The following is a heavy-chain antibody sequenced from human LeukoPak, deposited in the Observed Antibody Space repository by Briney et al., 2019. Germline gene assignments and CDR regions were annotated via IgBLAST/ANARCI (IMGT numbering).Heavy chain of an antibody. V-gene: IGHV4-59*01. J-gene: IGHJ4*02. CDR1: GGSISSYY. D-gene: IGHD3-22*01. CDR2: IYFSGST. Sequence: SETLSLTCTVSGGSISSYYWSWLRQPPGKGLEWSGYIYFSGSTNYNPSLKSRVTISVDTSKNQFSLKVNSVTAADTAVYYCARGPYYYDSSGYSSLDYWGQGTLVTVSS. CDR3: ARGPYYYDSSGYSSLDY.